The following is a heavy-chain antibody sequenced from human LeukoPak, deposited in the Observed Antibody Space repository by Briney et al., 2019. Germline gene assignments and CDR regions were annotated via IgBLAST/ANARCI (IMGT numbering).Heavy chain of an antibody. J-gene: IGHJ4*02. V-gene: IGHV4-39*01. CDR1: GVSISSTSYY. CDR2: IYYSGST. Sequence: SETLSLTCTVSGVSISSTSYYWGWIRQPPGKGLEWIASIYYSGSTYYNPSLKSRVTISVDKSKNQFSLKLSSVTAADTAVYYCARGNYDYVWEGIDYWGQGTLVTVSS. CDR3: ARGNYDYVWEGIDY. D-gene: IGHD3-16*01.